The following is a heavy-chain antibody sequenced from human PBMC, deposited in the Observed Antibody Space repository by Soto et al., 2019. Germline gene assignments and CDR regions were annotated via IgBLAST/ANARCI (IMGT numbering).Heavy chain of an antibody. CDR1: GFTFGDYA. Sequence: EVQLVESGGALVQPGRSLRLSCTASGFTFGDYAMSWFRQAPGKGLEWVGFIRSKAYGGTTEYAASVKGRFTISRDDSKSTAYLQMNSLKTEDTSVYYCTRARLERRRYSFDYWGQGTLVTVSS. V-gene: IGHV3-49*03. D-gene: IGHD1-1*01. CDR3: TRARLERRRYSFDY. CDR2: IRSKAYGGTT. J-gene: IGHJ4*02.